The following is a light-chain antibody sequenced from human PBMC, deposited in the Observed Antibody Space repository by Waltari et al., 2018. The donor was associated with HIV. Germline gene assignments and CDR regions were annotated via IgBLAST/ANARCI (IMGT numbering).Light chain of an antibody. Sequence: QSVLTQPPSASGTHGQRVTISCSGSSSNIGSNYVYWYQQLPGTAPKLLIYRNNPRPSGVPDRFSVSKSATSASLAISGLRSEDEADYYCTSYTTSSTRVFGGGTKLTVL. CDR1: SSNIGSNY. CDR3: TSYTTSSTRV. CDR2: RNN. V-gene: IGLV1-47*01. J-gene: IGLJ3*02.